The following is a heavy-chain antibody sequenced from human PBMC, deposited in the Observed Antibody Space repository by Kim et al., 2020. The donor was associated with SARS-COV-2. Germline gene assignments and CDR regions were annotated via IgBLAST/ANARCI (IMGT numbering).Heavy chain of an antibody. CDR1: GGSISSSSYY. J-gene: IGHJ4*02. D-gene: IGHD3-22*01. CDR3: ASHNYYDSSGYPRNLYYFDY. Sequence: SETLSLTCTVSGGSISSSSYYWGWIRQPPGKGLEWIGSIYYSGSTYYNPSLKSRVTISVDTSKNQFSLKLSSVTAADTAVYYCASHNYYDSSGYPRNLYYFDYWGQGTLVTVSS. CDR2: IYYSGST. V-gene: IGHV4-39*01.